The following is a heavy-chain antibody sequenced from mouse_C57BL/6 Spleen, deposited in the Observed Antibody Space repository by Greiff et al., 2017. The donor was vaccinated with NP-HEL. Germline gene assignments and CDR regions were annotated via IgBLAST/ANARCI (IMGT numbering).Heavy chain of an antibody. CDR1: GYTFTDYY. CDR2: INPNNGGT. J-gene: IGHJ2*01. CDR3: ARGAYSNYDY. D-gene: IGHD2-5*01. Sequence: VQLQQSGPELVKPGASVKISCKASGYTFTDYYMNWVKQSHGKSLEWIGDINPNNGGTSYNQKFKGKATLTVDKSSSTAYMELRSLTSEDSAVYYCARGAYSNYDYWGQGTTLTVSS. V-gene: IGHV1-26*01.